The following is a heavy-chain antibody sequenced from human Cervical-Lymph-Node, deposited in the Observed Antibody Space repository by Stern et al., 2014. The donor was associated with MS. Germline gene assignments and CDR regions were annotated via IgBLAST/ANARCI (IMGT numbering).Heavy chain of an antibody. J-gene: IGHJ4*02. CDR3: ARDVLHHYESLTGYSGSGH. V-gene: IGHV3-30*03. CDR1: GFTFNRFA. CDR2: ISHDGVNK. Sequence: QMQLVQSGGGVVQPGRSLRLSCTASGFTFNRFAVHWVRQAPGKGLEWVAFISHDGVNKHLADSVKGRFTISRDNSRNTVFLEMNSLRPEDTAMYYCARDVLHHYESLTGYSGSGHWGQGNLVTVSS. D-gene: IGHD3-9*01.